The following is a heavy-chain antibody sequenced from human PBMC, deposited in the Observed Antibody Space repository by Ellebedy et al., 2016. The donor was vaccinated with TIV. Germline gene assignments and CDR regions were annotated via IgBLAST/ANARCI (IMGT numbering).Heavy chain of an antibody. CDR3: ASHELYYYYGMDV. D-gene: IGHD1-26*01. J-gene: IGHJ6*02. CDR2: INPSGGST. CDR1: GYTFTSYY. Sequence: ASVKVSCXASGYTFTSYYMHWVRQAPGQGLEWMGIINPSGGSTSYAQKFQGRVTMTRDTSTSTVYMELSSLRSEDTAVYYCASHELYYYYGMDVWGQGTTVTVSS. V-gene: IGHV1-46*01.